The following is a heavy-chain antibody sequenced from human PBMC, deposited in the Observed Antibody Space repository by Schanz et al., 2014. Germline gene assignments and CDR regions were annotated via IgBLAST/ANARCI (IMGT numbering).Heavy chain of an antibody. Sequence: EVQLVESGGGLVQPGGSLRLSCAASGFTFSGYAMSWVRQAPGKGLEWVANIKQDESERSYVDSVKGRFTISRDNAKNSLYLQMNSLTADDTAVYYCARSYSSGWYPYYYGMDVWGQGTTVTVSS. D-gene: IGHD6-19*01. J-gene: IGHJ6*02. CDR3: ARSYSSGWYPYYYGMDV. CDR2: IKQDESER. V-gene: IGHV3-7*01. CDR1: GFTFSGYA.